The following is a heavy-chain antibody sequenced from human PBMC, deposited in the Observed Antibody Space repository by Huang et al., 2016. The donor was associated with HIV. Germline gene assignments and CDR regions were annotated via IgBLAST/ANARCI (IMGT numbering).Heavy chain of an antibody. D-gene: IGHD1-26*01. CDR3: AKDGRGSGTYYDYFEY. Sequence: QVQLVESGGGVVQPGRSLRLSCAAFGFTFNQFDMHWVRQAPGKGLEWVAIISYDGSSKYHADSVKGRFTMSRDNSKNTVYLQMNSLRVEDTAVYYCAKDGRGSGTYYDYFEYWGQGTLVTVSS. V-gene: IGHV3-30*18. CDR1: GFTFNQFD. CDR2: ISYDGSSK. J-gene: IGHJ4*02.